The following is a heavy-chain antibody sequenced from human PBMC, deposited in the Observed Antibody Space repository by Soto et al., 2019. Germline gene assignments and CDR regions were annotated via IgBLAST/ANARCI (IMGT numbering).Heavy chain of an antibody. CDR1: GGSVNSGGYS. CDR3: ARGVLA. D-gene: IGHD2-8*01. V-gene: IGHV4-30-2*01. J-gene: IGHJ5*02. CDR2: ISPSGSP. Sequence: TLSLTCSVSGGSVNSGGYSWSWIRQPPGKGLEWIGFISPSGSPAYNPSLKSRVTISVDRSNNQISLELSSVTAADTAAYYCARGVLAWGPGTPVTVS.